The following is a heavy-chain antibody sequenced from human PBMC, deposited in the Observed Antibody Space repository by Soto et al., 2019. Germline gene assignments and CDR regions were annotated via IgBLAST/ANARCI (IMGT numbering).Heavy chain of an antibody. CDR3: AREQCRGWYYFDY. CDR2: IYYSGST. V-gene: IGHV4-31*03. CDR1: GGSISSGGYY. J-gene: IGHJ4*02. D-gene: IGHD6-19*01. Sequence: QVQLQESGPGLVKPSQTLSLTCTVSGGSISSGGYYWSWIRQHPGKGLEWIGYIYYSGSTYYNPSLKSRVTLAVDTSKNQCSLKLSSVTAADTAVYDCAREQCRGWYYFDYWGQGSLVTVSS.